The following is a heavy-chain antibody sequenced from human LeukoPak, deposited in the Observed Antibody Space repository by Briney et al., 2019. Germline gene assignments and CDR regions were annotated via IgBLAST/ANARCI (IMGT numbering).Heavy chain of an antibody. D-gene: IGHD5-12*01. CDR3: ARGSGYVYY. V-gene: IGHV4-59*01. CDR2: IYYTGST. Sequence: MTSETPSLTCTVSGGSISSYYWSWIRQPPGKGLEWLGSIYYTGSTNYHPSLKSRVTISLDTSKNQFSLKLSSVTAADTAVYYCARGSGYVYYWGQGTLVTVSS. J-gene: IGHJ4*02. CDR1: GGSISSYY.